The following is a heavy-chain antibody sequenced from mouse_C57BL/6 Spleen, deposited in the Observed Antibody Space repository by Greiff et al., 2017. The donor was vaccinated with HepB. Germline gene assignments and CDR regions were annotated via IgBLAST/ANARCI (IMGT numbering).Heavy chain of an antibody. CDR3: ARRDYYGSSYGGAMDY. J-gene: IGHJ4*01. V-gene: IGHV1-82*01. CDR2: IYPGDGDT. D-gene: IGHD1-1*01. CDR1: GYAFSSSW. Sequence: VQLVESGPELVKPGASVKISCKASGYAFSSSWMNWVKQRPGKGLEWIGRIYPGDGDTNYNGKFKGKATLTADKSSSTAYMQLSSLTSEDSAVYFCARRDYYGSSYGGAMDYWGQGTSVTVSS.